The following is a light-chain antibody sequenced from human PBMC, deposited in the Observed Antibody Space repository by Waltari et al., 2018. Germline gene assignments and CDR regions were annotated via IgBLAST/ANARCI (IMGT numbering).Light chain of an antibody. CDR3: QQYGGSPPTT. CDR1: QSVTNNY. Sequence: EIVLTQSPATLSLSPGETATLSCRASQSVTNNYLAWYQQRPGQPPRLLISDASSRATSIPDRFSGSGSGTDFTLAISRLEPEDFAVYYCQQYGGSPPTTFGQGTRLEI. CDR2: DAS. J-gene: IGKJ5*01. V-gene: IGKV3-20*01.